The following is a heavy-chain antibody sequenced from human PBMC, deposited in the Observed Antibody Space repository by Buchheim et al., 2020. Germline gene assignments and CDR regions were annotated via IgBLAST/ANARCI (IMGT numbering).Heavy chain of an antibody. CDR1: GFTCSDYY. J-gene: IGHJ4*02. V-gene: IGHV3-72*01. Sequence: EVQLVESGGALVQPGGSLRLSCVVSGFTCSDYYMDLVRQTPGKGLEWVGRTKNKADSYTTDYAASVNGRFTISRDDSKNSLYLQMNSRKTEDTAVYYCARDNMGSYEYWGRGTL. CDR3: ARDNMGSYEY. CDR2: TKNKADSYTT. D-gene: IGHD1-26*01.